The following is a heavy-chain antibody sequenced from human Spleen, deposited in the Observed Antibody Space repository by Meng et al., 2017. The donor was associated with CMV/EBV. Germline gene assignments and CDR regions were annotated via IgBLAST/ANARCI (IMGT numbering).Heavy chain of an antibody. D-gene: IGHD6-6*01. Sequence: GGSLRLSCAASGFTFSSYAMHWVRQAPGKGLEWVAGISYDGTNKYYADSVKGRFTISRDNSKNTLYLQMNSLRAEGTAVYYCARPASSYPLTDFDYWGQGTLVTVSS. CDR2: ISYDGTNK. V-gene: IGHV3-30-3*01. CDR3: ARPASSYPLTDFDY. CDR1: GFTFSSYA. J-gene: IGHJ4*02.